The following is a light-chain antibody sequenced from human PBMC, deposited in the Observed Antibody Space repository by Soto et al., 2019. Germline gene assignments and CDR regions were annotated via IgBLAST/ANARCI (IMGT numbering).Light chain of an antibody. V-gene: IGKV1-6*01. CDR1: QDIRSS. CDR2: AAS. CDR3: LQDLSYPRT. Sequence: AIQMTQSPSSLSASVGDRVTITCRASQDIRSSLGWYQQKPGKAPKLLIFAASNLHTGVPSRFSGSGSGTDFTLTISSLHPEDFATYYCLQDLSYPRTFGQGTKVDIK. J-gene: IGKJ1*01.